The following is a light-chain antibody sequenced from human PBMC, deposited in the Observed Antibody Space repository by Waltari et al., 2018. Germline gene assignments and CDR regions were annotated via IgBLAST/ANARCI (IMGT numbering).Light chain of an antibody. CDR3: CSYAGSYTPHVV. CDR1: SSDVGGSNY. Sequence: QSALTQPRSVSGSPGQSVPISCTGTSSDVGGSNYVSWYQQHPGKAPKLMIYDVSKRPSGVPDRFSGSKSGNTASLTISGLQAEDEADYYCCSYAGSYTPHVVFGGGTKLTVL. J-gene: IGLJ2*01. CDR2: DVS. V-gene: IGLV2-11*01.